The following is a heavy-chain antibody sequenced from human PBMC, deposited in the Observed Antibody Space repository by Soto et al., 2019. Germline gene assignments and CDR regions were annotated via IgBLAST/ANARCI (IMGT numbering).Heavy chain of an antibody. CDR1: WFTFCSHA. CDR3: AKELHTSSGWSQVIY. CDR2: ISGSGGST. D-gene: IGHD6-19*01. J-gene: IGHJ4*02. V-gene: IGHV3-23*01. Sequence: SGGALRLSSAAPWFTFCSHAMSWVPQAPGKGLEWVSAISGSGGSTYYADSVKGRFTISRDNSKNTLYLQMNSLRAEDTAVYYCAKELHTSSGWSQVIYWGQGTLVTVSS.